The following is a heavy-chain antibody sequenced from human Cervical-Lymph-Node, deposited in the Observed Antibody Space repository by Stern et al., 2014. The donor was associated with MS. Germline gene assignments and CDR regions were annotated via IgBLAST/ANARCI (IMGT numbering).Heavy chain of an antibody. CDR1: GLTLSNNG. D-gene: IGHD3-16*01. CDR3: AGGGGWTSAH. CDR2: IGYDGINK. J-gene: IGHJ1*01. Sequence: QVQLVESGGGVVQPGKSLRLSCAASGLTLSNNGMHWVRQAPGQGLEWVALIGYDGINKYYADSVKGRFTISRDTSNNSLFLQMNSLRAEDTAVYYCAGGGGWTSAHWGQGTLVTVSS. V-gene: IGHV3-33*01.